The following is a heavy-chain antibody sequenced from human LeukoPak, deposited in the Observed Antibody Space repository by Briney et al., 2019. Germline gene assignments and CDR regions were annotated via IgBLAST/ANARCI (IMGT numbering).Heavy chain of an antibody. Sequence: SGGSLGCSFAASGFTFDDYGWGGSAQAPGKGLEWVSGINWIGGSTGYADSVKGRFTISRDNAKNSLYLQMNSLRAEDTALYYCARDGEYCSSTSCPFPWAFDIWGQGTMVTVSS. CDR2: INWIGGST. J-gene: IGHJ3*02. CDR1: GFTFDDYG. CDR3: ARDGEYCSSTSCPFPWAFDI. V-gene: IGHV3-20*03. D-gene: IGHD2-2*01.